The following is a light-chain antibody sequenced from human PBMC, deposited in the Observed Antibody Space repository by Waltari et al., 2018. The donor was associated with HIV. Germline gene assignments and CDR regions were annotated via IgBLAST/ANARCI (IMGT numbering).Light chain of an antibody. J-gene: IGKJ1*01. CDR3: QQYDSSPRT. CDR2: GAS. Sequence: IVLTQAPGTLSLSPGEGATLSCRASQSVDSTYLAWYQQKPGQAPRLLIYGASNRATGIPDRFSGSGSGTDFTLTISRLEPEDFAVYYCQQYDSSPRTFGQGTKVEI. CDR1: QSVDSTY. V-gene: IGKV3-20*01.